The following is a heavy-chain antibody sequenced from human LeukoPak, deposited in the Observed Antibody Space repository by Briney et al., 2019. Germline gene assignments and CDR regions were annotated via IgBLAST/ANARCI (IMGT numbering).Heavy chain of an antibody. CDR2: ISGSGGST. V-gene: IGHV3-23*01. D-gene: IGHD6-19*01. J-gene: IGHJ4*02. CDR3: AKLLWVKAVAPGTHFDY. Sequence: PGGSLRLSCAASGFTFSSYAMSWVRQAPGKGLEWVSAISGSGGSTYYADSVKGRFTISRDNSKNTLYLQMNSLRAEDTAVYYCAKLLWVKAVAPGTHFDYWGQGTLVTVSS. CDR1: GFTFSSYA.